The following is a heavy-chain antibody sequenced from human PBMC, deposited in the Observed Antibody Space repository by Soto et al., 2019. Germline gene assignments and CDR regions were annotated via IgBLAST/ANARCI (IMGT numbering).Heavy chain of an antibody. V-gene: IGHV4-59*01. CDR1: GGSISSYY. J-gene: IGHJ6*03. D-gene: IGHD6-13*01. CDR2: IYYSGST. Sequence: ETLSLTCTVSGGSISSYYWSWIRQPPGKGLEWIGYIYYSGSTNYNPSLKSRVTISVDTSKNQFSLKLSSVTAADTAVYYCARDSFIAAAGTGPGYYYYYMDVWGKGTTVTVSS. CDR3: ARDSFIAAAGTGPGYYYYYMDV.